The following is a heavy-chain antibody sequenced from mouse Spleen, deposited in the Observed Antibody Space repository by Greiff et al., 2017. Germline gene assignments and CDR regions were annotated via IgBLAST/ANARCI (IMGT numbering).Heavy chain of an antibody. CDR1: GYSITSGYY. CDR3: ARDRDYGSSYVDWYFDV. D-gene: IGHD1-1*01. V-gene: IGHV3-6*01. CDR2: ISYDGSN. J-gene: IGHJ1*03. Sequence: EVKLVESGPGLVKPSQSLSLTCSVTGYSITSGYYWNWIRQFPGNKLEWMGYISYDGSNNYNPSLKNRISITRDTSKNQFFLKLNSVTTEDTATYYCARDRDYGSSYVDWYFDVWGTGTTVTVSS.